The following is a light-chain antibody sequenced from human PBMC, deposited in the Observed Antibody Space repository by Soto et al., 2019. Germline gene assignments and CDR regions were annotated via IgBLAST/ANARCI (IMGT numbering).Light chain of an antibody. V-gene: IGKV3D-15*01. CDR1: QSVSSN. J-gene: IGKJ5*01. CDR2: GAS. Sequence: EIVMTQSPATLSVCPGERATLSCRASQSVSSNLAWYQQKPGQAPRLLIYGASTRATGIPARFSGSGSGTEFTLTISSLQSEDFAVYHCQQNNNWPSFGQGTRLEIK. CDR3: QQNNNWPS.